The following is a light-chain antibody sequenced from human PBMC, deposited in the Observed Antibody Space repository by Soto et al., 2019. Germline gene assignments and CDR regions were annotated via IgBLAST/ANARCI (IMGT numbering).Light chain of an antibody. Sequence: EVVMTHSPATLSVSPCERATLSFSASESVSSNLAWYQQKPGQAPRLLIFFASTRATGVPDRFSGSGSGTDFTLTISSLQSADFGVYYCQQYYTWPRGTFGQGTKVDIK. CDR2: FAS. J-gene: IGKJ1*01. V-gene: IGKV3-15*01. CDR3: QQYYTWPRGT. CDR1: ESVSSN.